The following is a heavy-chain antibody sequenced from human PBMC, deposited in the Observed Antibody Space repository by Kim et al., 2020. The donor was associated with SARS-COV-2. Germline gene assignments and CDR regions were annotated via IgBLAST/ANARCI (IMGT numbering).Heavy chain of an antibody. J-gene: IGHJ4*02. V-gene: IGHV4-59*13. CDR3: SREKRGYSGYDSRDHFDY. CDR2: IYYSGST. Sequence: SETLSLTCTVSGGSISSYYWSWIRQPPGKGLEWIGYIYYSGSTNYNLSLKSRVTITVDTSKNQFFLKLSSVTAADTAVYYCSREKRGYSGYDSRDHFDYWGQGTLVTVSS. CDR1: GGSISSYY. D-gene: IGHD5-12*01.